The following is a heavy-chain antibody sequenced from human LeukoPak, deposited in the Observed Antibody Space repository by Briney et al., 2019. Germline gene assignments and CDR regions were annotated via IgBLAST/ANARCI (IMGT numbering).Heavy chain of an antibody. CDR3: ARTSIYYDSSGYRS. D-gene: IGHD3-22*01. CDR2: VNHSGST. Sequence: PSETLSLTCAVYGGSFNGYYWSWIRQPPGKGLEWIGEVNHSGSTNYNPSLKSRVTISVDTSKNQFSLKLSSVTAADTAVYYCARTSIYYDSSGYRSWGQGTLVTVSS. V-gene: IGHV4-34*01. CDR1: GGSFNGYY. J-gene: IGHJ5*02.